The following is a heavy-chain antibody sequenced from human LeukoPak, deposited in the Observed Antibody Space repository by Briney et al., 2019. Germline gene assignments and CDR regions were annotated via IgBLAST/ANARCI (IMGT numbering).Heavy chain of an antibody. J-gene: IGHJ5*02. Sequence: PGGSLRLSCAASGFTFSSYSMSWVRQAPGKGLEWVSSISSSSSYIYYADSVKGRFTISRDNAKNSLYLQMNSLRAEDTAVYYCARSDSSGWYPEYDPWGQGTLVTVSS. D-gene: IGHD6-19*01. CDR3: ARSDSSGWYPEYDP. CDR1: GFTFSSYS. CDR2: ISSSSSYI. V-gene: IGHV3-21*01.